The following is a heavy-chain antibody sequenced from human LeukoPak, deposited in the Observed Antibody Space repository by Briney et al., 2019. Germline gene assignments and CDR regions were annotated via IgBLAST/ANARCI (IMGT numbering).Heavy chain of an antibody. CDR1: GFTFSSYS. CDR2: ISSSSSTI. CDR3: ARDRPGDYASDFDY. D-gene: IGHD4-17*01. J-gene: IGHJ4*02. Sequence: GGSLRLSCAASGFTFSSYSMNWVRQAPGKGLEWVSYISSSSSTIYYADSVKGRFTISRDNAKNSLYLQMNSLRAEDTAVYYCARDRPGDYASDFDYWGQGTLVTVSS. V-gene: IGHV3-48*01.